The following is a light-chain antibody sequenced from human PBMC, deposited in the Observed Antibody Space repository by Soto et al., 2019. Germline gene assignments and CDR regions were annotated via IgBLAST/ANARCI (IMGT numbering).Light chain of an antibody. CDR3: QQYIDWPLT. CDR1: QSVSSD. CDR2: GAS. Sequence: EIVMTQSPATLSVSPGERATLSCRASQSVSSDLAWYQQKPGQAPRLLIYGASTRATGLPARFSGSRSGTEFTLTINSLQSEDFAVYYCQQYIDWPLTFGQGTRLEIK. V-gene: IGKV3-15*01. J-gene: IGKJ5*01.